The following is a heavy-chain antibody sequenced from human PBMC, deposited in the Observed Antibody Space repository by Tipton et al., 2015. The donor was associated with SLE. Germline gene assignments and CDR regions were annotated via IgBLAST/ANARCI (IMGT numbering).Heavy chain of an antibody. D-gene: IGHD1-14*01. CDR3: TRSRTPGRFDP. V-gene: IGHV3-23*03. Sequence: SLRLSCAASGFAFSSYAMSWVRQAPGKGLEWVSFIYSAGTTTYYADSVKGRFTISRDNSKNTLYLQMNSLRAEDTAVYYCTRSRTPGRFDPWGQGTLVIVSS. CDR1: GFAFSSYA. J-gene: IGHJ5*02. CDR2: IYSAGTTT.